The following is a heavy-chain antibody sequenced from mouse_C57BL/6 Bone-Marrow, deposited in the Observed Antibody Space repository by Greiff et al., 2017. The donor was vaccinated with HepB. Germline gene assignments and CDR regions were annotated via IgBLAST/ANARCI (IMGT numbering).Heavy chain of an antibody. CDR2: ISNGGGST. D-gene: IGHD5-1*01. CDR1: GFTFSDYY. J-gene: IGHJ4*01. Sequence: EVKLQESGGGLVQPGGSLKLSCAASGFTFSDYYMYWVRQTPEKRLEWVAYISNGGGSTYYPDTVKGRFTISRDNAKNTLYLQMSRLKSEDTAMYYCARQVPHYAMDYWGQGTSVTVSS. V-gene: IGHV5-12*01. CDR3: ARQVPHYAMDY.